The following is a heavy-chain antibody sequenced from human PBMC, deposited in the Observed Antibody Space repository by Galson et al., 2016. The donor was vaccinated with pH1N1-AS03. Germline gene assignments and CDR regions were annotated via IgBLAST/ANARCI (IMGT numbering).Heavy chain of an antibody. CDR2: INHIGGA. D-gene: IGHD4-17*01. CDR3: ARAYGYGDFGIDY. V-gene: IGHV4-34*01. Sequence: SETLSPTCAVYGGSFSDYFWAWIRQPPGMGLAWIGDINHIGGANYNPSLKSRVTITVDTSNNQFSLKLTSVTAAEPAVYYCARAYGYGDFGIDYWGQGTLVTVSS. CDR1: GGSFSDYF. J-gene: IGHJ4*02.